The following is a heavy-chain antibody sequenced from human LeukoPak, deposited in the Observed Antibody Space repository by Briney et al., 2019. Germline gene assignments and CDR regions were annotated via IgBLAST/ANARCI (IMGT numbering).Heavy chain of an antibody. CDR2: IASDGSST. J-gene: IGHJ4*02. CDR3: ARGRPHGNDY. V-gene: IGHV3-74*01. Sequence: QSGGSLRLSCLTSGFTLSTNAMSWVRQAPGKGLVWVSRIASDGSSTTYADSVKGRFSISRDNAKNTLYLQMNSLRVEDTAVYYCARGRPHGNDYWGQGTLVTVSS. D-gene: IGHD4-23*01. CDR1: GFTLSTNA.